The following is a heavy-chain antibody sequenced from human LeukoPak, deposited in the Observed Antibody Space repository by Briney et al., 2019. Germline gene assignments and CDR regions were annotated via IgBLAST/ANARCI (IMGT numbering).Heavy chain of an antibody. D-gene: IGHD3-16*02. CDR2: ISGSGGST. CDR3: AKNEYVWGSYRYVYFDY. J-gene: IGHJ4*02. V-gene: IGHV3-23*01. Sequence: GGSLRLSCAASGFTFSSYAMSWVRQAPGKGLEWVSAISGSGGSTYYADSVKGRLTISRDNSKNTLYLQMNSLRAEDTAVYYCAKNEYVWGSYRYVYFDYWGQGTLVTVSS. CDR1: GFTFSSYA.